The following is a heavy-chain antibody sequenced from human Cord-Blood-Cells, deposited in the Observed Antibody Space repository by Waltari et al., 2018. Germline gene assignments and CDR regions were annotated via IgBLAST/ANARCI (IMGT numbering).Heavy chain of an antibody. CDR1: GYTLTGYY. CDR3: ARRGKSDWNSIPNWYFDL. Sequence: QVQLVQSGAEVKKPGASVKVSCKASGYTLTGYYMHWVRQASGHGLEWMGWINPNSGGTNYAQKFQGRVTMTRDTSISTAYMELSRLRSDDTAVYYCARRGKSDWNSIPNWYFDLWGRGTLVTVSS. CDR2: INPNSGGT. D-gene: IGHD1-7*01. V-gene: IGHV1-2*02. J-gene: IGHJ2*01.